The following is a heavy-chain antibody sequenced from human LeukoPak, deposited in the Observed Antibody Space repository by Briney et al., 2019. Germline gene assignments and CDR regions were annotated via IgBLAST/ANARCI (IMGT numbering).Heavy chain of an antibody. J-gene: IGHJ4*02. CDR2: INSDGTTK. CDR3: VSSLGGNDN. CDR1: GFTFSSYW. V-gene: IGHV3-74*01. Sequence: GGSLRLSCAVSGFTFSSYWMHWVRQAPGKGLVWVSRINSDGTTKNYADSVKGRFTISRDNAKNTVYLQMNSLRAEDTAVYYCVSSLGGNDNWGQGTLVTVSS.